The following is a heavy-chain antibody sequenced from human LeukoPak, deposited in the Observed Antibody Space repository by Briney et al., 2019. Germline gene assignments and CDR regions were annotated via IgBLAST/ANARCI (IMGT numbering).Heavy chain of an antibody. Sequence: PGESLKISCKGSGYSFTSYWIGWVRQMPGKGLEWMGIIYPGDSDTRYSPSFQGQVTISADKSISTAYLQWSSLKASDTAMYYCARGGHGSGYLEGPDYYYYYMDVWGKGTTVTVSS. J-gene: IGHJ6*03. V-gene: IGHV5-51*01. D-gene: IGHD3-3*01. CDR1: GYSFTSYW. CDR3: ARGGHGSGYLEGPDYYYYYMDV. CDR2: IYPGDSDT.